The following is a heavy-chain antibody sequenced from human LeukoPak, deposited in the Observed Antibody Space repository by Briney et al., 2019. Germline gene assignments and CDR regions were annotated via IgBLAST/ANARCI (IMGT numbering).Heavy chain of an antibody. CDR3: ARDFAAARDNWFDP. J-gene: IGHJ5*02. CDR2: INPNSGGT. Sequence: VSVKVSCKASGYTFTGYYMHWVRQAPGQGLEWMGWINPNSGGTNYAQKFQGRVTMTRDTSISTAYMELSRLRSDDTAVYYCARDFAAARDNWFDPWGQGTLVTVSS. V-gene: IGHV1-2*02. CDR1: GYTFTGYY. D-gene: IGHD6-6*01.